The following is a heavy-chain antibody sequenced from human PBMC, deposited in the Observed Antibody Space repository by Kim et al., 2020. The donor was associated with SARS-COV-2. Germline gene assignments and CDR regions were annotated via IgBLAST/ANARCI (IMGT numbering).Heavy chain of an antibody. CDR1: GFTFSSYA. J-gene: IGHJ4*02. CDR2: ISGSGGST. V-gene: IGHV3-23*01. CDR3: AKDRAIFGVVIPTPCFDF. D-gene: IGHD3-3*01. Sequence: ETLSLTCAASGFTFSSYAMSWVRQAPGKGLEWVSAISGSGGSTYYADSVKGRFTISRDNSKNTLYLQMNSLRAEDTAVYYCAKDRAIFGVVIPTPCFDFWGQGTVVTVSS.